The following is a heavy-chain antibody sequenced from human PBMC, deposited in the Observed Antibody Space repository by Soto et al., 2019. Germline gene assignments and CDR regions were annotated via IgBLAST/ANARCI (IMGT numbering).Heavy chain of an antibody. J-gene: IGHJ4*02. CDR2: MNPNSGNT. CDR1: GYTFTSYV. CDR3: ARGPYGDYDSYFDY. D-gene: IGHD4-17*01. V-gene: IGHV1-8*01. Sequence: ASVKVSCKASGYTFTSYVINWVRQATGQGLEWMGWMNPNSGNTGYAQKFQGRVTMTRNTSISTAYMELGSLRSEDTAVYYCARGPYGDYDSYFDYGGQGTLVTVSS.